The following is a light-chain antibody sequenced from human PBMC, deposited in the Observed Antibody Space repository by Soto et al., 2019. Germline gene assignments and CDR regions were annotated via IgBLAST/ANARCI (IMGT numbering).Light chain of an antibody. V-gene: IGKV1-27*01. CDR2: AAS. J-gene: IGKJ4*01. CDR3: QKYNSAPL. Sequence: DIQMTQSPSSLSASVGDRVTITCRASQGISSYLAWYQQKPGKVPKLLIYAASTLQSGVPSRFSGSGSGTDFTLTISSLQPEDVATYYCQKYNSAPLFGGGTKVNIK. CDR1: QGISSY.